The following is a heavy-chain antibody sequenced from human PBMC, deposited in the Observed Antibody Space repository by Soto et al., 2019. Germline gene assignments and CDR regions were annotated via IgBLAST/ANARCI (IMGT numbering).Heavy chain of an antibody. D-gene: IGHD3-10*01. J-gene: IGHJ6*02. CDR2: INHSGST. V-gene: IGHV4-34*01. CDR1: GGPFSGYY. Sequence: SETLSLTCAVYGGPFSGYYWSWIRQPPGKGLEWIGEINHSGSTNYNPSLKSRVTISVDTSKNQFSLKLSSVTAADTAVYYCARGATYYYGSGSYYKWPYYGMDVWGQGTTVTVS. CDR3: ARGATYYYGSGSYYKWPYYGMDV.